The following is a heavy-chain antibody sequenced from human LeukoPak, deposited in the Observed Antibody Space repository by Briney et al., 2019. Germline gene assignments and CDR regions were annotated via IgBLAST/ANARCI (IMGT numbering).Heavy chain of an antibody. CDR2: ISGSGGST. CDR1: GFTFSSYA. CDR3: AKEAIKTCYYDSSGHFDY. Sequence: GGSLRLSCAASGFTFSSYAMSWVRQAPGKGLEWVSAISGSGGSTYYADSVKGRFTISRDNSKNTLYLQMNSLRAEDTAVYYCAKEAIKTCYYDSSGHFDYWGQGTLVTVSS. V-gene: IGHV3-23*01. J-gene: IGHJ4*02. D-gene: IGHD3-22*01.